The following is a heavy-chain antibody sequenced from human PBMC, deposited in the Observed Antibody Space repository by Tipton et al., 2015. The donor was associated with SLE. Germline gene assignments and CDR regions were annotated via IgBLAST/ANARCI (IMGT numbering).Heavy chain of an antibody. CDR2: IYYSGST. Sequence: TLSLTCTVSGGSISSGDYYWTWIRQPPGKGLEWIGYIYYSGSTYYNPSLKSRVTISVDTSKNQFSLNLSSVTAADTAVYYCARRGDFHFDYWGQGTLVTVSS. CDR1: GGSISSGDYY. D-gene: IGHD2-21*02. V-gene: IGHV4-30-4*08. CDR3: ARRGDFHFDY. J-gene: IGHJ4*02.